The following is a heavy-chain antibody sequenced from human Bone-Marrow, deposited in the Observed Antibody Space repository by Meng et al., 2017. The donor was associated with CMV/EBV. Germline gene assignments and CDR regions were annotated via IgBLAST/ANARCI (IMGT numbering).Heavy chain of an antibody. CDR3: ARPLESVGSGSSWFDP. V-gene: IGHV1-2*02. CDR1: GYSFTGSY. CDR2: INPNSGGT. J-gene: IGHJ5*02. D-gene: IGHD3-10*01. Sequence: ASVKVSCKASGYSFTGSYIHWVRQAPGQGLEWMGWINPNSGGTNYAQKFQGRVTMTRDTSISTAYMELSRLRSDDTAVYYCARPLESVGSGSSWFDPWGQGTLVTVSS.